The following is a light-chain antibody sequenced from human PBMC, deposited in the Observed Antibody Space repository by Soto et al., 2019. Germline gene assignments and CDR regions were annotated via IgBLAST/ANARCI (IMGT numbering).Light chain of an antibody. Sequence: QSVLTQPASVSGSPGQSITISCTGTSRDVGSYNLVSWYQQHPGKAPKLMIYEVSKRPSGVSNRFSGSKSGNTASLTISGLQAEDEADYYCCSYAGSSTFFYVFGTG. CDR2: EVS. J-gene: IGLJ1*01. V-gene: IGLV2-23*02. CDR1: SRDVGSYNL. CDR3: CSYAGSSTFFYV.